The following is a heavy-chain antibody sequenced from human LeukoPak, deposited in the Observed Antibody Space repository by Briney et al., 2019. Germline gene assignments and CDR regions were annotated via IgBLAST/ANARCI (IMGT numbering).Heavy chain of an antibody. CDR1: GFTFSSYV. CDR3: ARERYDSSGYFSRGWFDP. D-gene: IGHD3-22*01. V-gene: IGHV3-30*14. J-gene: IGHJ5*02. Sequence: GGSLRLSCAASGFTFSSYVMHWVRQAPGKGLEWVAIISYDGSNEYYADSVKGGFTISRDNSKNTLYLQMNSLRAEDTAVYYCARERYDSSGYFSRGWFDPWGQGTLVTVSS. CDR2: ISYDGSNE.